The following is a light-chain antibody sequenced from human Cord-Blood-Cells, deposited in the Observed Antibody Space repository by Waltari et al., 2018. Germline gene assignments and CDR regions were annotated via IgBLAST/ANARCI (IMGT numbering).Light chain of an antibody. Sequence: QSALTQPASVSGSPGQSITISCTGTSSDVGSYNLVAWYQPHPGKAPKLMSYEGSKRPSGVSNRFSGSKSGNTASLTISGLQAEDEADYYCCSYAGSRVFGGGTKLTVL. CDR3: CSYAGSRV. CDR2: EGS. V-gene: IGLV2-23*01. CDR1: SSDVGSYNL. J-gene: IGLJ3*02.